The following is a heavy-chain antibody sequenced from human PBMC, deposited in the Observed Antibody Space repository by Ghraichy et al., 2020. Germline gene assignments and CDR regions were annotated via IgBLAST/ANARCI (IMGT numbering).Heavy chain of an antibody. J-gene: IGHJ4*02. V-gene: IGHV3-7*01. CDR3: ARDFVWRRYAY. D-gene: IGHD3-9*01. CDR2: IKQDGSEI. Sequence: RGSLRLSCAASGFTFTTSWMNWFRQAPGKGLEWVASIKQDGSEIYYVDSVKGRFTISRDNAKNSLFLQMNSLRAEDTAVYYCARDFVWRRYAYWGQGTLVSVPS. CDR1: GFTFTTSW.